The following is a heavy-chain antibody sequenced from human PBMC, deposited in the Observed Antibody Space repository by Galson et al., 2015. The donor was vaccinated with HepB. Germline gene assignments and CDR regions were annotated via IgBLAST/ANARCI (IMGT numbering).Heavy chain of an antibody. Sequence: SLRLSCAASGFTFSSYAMSWVRQAPGKGLEWVSAISGSGGSTYYADSVKGRFTISRDNSKNTLYLQMNSLRAEDTAVYYCAKEIGYCSSTSCYESGWGQGTLVTVSS. CDR1: GFTFSSYA. CDR3: AKEIGYCSSTSCYESG. CDR2: ISGSGGST. V-gene: IGHV3-23*01. D-gene: IGHD2-2*01. J-gene: IGHJ4*02.